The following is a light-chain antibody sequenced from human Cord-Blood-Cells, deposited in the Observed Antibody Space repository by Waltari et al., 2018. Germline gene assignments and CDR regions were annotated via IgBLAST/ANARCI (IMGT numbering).Light chain of an antibody. CDR2: AAS. Sequence: DIKVTQSPSSLSASVGDRVTITCRVSQSIRSYLNWYQQKTGKAPKLLIYAASSLQSGVPSRFSGSGSGTDFTLTISSMQPEDCTTYYCQQSYSTPRTFGQGTKVEI. CDR1: QSIRSY. CDR3: QQSYSTPRT. V-gene: IGKV1-39*01. J-gene: IGKJ1*01.